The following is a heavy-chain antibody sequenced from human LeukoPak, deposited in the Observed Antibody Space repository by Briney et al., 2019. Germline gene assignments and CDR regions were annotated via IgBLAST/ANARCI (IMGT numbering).Heavy chain of an antibody. Sequence: KASETLSLTCTVSGGSISNYYWSWIRQPAGRGLEWIGRIYTSGSTNYNPSLKSRVTISVDTSKNQFSLKLSSVTAADTAVYYCARRRVTKDYYYGMDVWGQGTTVTVSS. CDR2: IYTSGST. V-gene: IGHV4-4*07. J-gene: IGHJ6*02. CDR3: ARRRVTKDYYYGMDV. D-gene: IGHD4-17*01. CDR1: GGSISNYY.